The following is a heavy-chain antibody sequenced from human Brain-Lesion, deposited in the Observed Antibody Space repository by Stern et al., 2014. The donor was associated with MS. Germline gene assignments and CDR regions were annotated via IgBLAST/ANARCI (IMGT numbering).Heavy chain of an antibody. D-gene: IGHD1-26*01. Sequence: QLVQSGAEVKKPGASVKVSCKVSGYTLTELSMHWVRQAPRTGLEWMGGFDSEDGETIYAQKFQGRVTMTEDTSTDTAYMELSSLRSEDTAVYYCATLSPGAGGNYYRHFDYWGQGTLVTVSS. CDR3: ATLSPGAGGNYYRHFDY. J-gene: IGHJ4*02. V-gene: IGHV1-24*01. CDR1: GYTLTELS. CDR2: FDSEDGET.